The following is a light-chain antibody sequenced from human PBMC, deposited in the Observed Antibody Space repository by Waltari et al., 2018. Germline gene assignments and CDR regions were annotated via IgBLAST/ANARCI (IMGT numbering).Light chain of an antibody. Sequence: QSALTQPASVSGSPGQSITISCTGTSSDVGGYNYVSWYQQHPGKAPKLMIYDVSNRPSGFSTRFSGSKSGNTTSLTISGLQAEDEADYYCSSYTSSSTWVFGGGTKLTVL. V-gene: IGLV2-14*03. CDR3: SSYTSSSTWV. CDR2: DVS. CDR1: SSDVGGYNY. J-gene: IGLJ3*02.